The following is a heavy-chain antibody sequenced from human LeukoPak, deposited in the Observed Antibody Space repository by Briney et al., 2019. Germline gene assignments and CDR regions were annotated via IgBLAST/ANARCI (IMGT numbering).Heavy chain of an antibody. J-gene: IGHJ5*02. D-gene: IGHD3-10*01. Sequence: EASETLSLTCTVSGGSISSGDYYWSWIRQPPGKGLEWIGYIYYSGSTYYSPSLKSRVTISVDTSKNQFSLKLSSVTAADTAVYYCARYYGSVPNWFDPWGQGTLVTVSS. V-gene: IGHV4-30-4*01. CDR1: GGSISSGDYY. CDR2: IYYSGST. CDR3: ARYYGSVPNWFDP.